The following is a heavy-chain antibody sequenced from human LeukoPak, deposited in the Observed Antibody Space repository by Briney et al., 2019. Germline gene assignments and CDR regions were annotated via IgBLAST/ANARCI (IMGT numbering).Heavy chain of an antibody. CDR3: APTLAVAGRGRGY. CDR1: GFTFSSYL. D-gene: IGHD6-19*01. Sequence: GGSLRLSCVGSGFTFSSYLMTWVRQAPGKGLEWVANIKEDGSEKYYVDSVKGRFTISRDNAKESLYLQMNSLRAEDTAMYYCAPTLAVAGRGRGYWGQGTLVTVSS. V-gene: IGHV3-7*01. J-gene: IGHJ4*02. CDR2: IKEDGSEK.